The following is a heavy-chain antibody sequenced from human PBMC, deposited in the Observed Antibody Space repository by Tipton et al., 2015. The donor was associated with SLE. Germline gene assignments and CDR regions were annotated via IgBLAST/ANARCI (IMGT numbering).Heavy chain of an antibody. J-gene: IGHJ2*01. D-gene: IGHD3-22*01. CDR3: ASAVVVNNDWYFDL. V-gene: IGHV4-38-2*01. Sequence: TLSLTCAVSGYSISSGYYWGWIRQPPGKGLEWIGSIYHSGSTYYNPSLKSRVTISVDTSKNQFSLKLSSVTVADTAVYYCASAVVVNNDWYFDLGGRGALVPVSS. CDR1: GYSISSGYY. CDR2: IYHSGST.